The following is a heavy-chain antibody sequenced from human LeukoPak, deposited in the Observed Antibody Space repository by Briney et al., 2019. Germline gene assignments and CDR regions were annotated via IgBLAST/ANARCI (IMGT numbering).Heavy chain of an antibody. CDR1: GVTFSGYW. J-gene: IGHJ6*03. Sequence: GGSLRLSCAASGVTFSGYWISWVRQAPGKGLEWVANIKQDGSEKYYVDSVKGRFTISRDNAKNSLYLQMNSLRAEDTAVYYCARVYSPVLVTTLPHQYYYYYYYMDVWGKGTTVTVSS. CDR2: IKQDGSEK. CDR3: ARVYSPVLVTTLPHQYYYYYYYMDV. V-gene: IGHV3-7*01. D-gene: IGHD2-8*02.